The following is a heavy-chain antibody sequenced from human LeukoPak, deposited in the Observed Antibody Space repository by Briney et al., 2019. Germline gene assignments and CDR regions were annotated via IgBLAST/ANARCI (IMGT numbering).Heavy chain of an antibody. CDR3: ASAAAAGSGGVFDY. J-gene: IGHJ4*02. CDR2: IYYSGST. CDR1: GGSISSSSYY. D-gene: IGHD6-13*01. Sequence: SETLSLTCTVSGGSISSSSYYWGWIRQPPGKGLEWIGSIYYSGSTYYNPSLKSRVTISVDTSKNQFSLKLSSVTAADTAVYYCASAAAAGSGGVFDYWGQGTLVTVSS. V-gene: IGHV4-39*07.